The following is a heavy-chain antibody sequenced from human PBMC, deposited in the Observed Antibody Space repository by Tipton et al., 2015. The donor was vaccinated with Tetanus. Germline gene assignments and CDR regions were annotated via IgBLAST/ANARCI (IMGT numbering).Heavy chain of an antibody. CDR3: AVGLAVAGSDALDF. CDR2: VNPKNGVT. CDR1: GYTFTGYH. D-gene: IGHD6-19*01. Sequence: QSGAEVKKPGASVKVSCKASGYTFTGYHLHWVRQAPGQGLEWMGWVNPKNGVTDSAQKFQGRVALTRDTSINTAYMELSRLGSDDTAVYYCAVGLAVAGSDALDFWGQGTMVTVSS. V-gene: IGHV1-2*02. J-gene: IGHJ3*01.